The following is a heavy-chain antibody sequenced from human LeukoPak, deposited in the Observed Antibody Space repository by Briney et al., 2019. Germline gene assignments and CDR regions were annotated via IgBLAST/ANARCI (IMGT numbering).Heavy chain of an antibody. D-gene: IGHD3-10*01. Sequence: PGGSLRLSCAASGFSFSNYAMSWVRQAPGKGLEWVAVISYDGSNKYYADSVKGRFTISRDNSKNTLYLQMNSLRAEDTAVYYCARDGRVPELQFDYWGQGTLVTVSS. CDR1: GFSFSNYA. V-gene: IGHV3-30*19. CDR2: ISYDGSNK. J-gene: IGHJ4*02. CDR3: ARDGRVPELQFDY.